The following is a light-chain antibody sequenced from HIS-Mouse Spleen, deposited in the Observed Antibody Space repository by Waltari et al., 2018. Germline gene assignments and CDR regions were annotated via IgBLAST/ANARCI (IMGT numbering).Light chain of an antibody. CDR2: EDS. Sequence: SYELTQPPSVSVSPGQTARITCSGDALPKKYAYWYQHKSGQAPGLVIYEDSKRPSGIPERFSVSSSVTMATLTISGAQVEDEADYYCYSTDSSGNHRVFGGGTKLTVL. V-gene: IGLV3-10*01. CDR1: ALPKKY. J-gene: IGLJ2*01. CDR3: YSTDSSGNHRV.